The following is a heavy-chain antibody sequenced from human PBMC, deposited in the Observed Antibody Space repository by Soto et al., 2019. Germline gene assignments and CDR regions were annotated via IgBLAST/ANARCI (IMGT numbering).Heavy chain of an antibody. CDR2: IGANNGKI. CDR3: ARETIPQMYYYATDV. V-gene: IGHV1-18*01. D-gene: IGHD3-16*01. Sequence: QVQLVQSGAEVREPGASVKFSCKASGYTFTNYGISWVSEAPGRGREWIGWIGANNGKIQYAQKVQGRITMTKNTPTSKDVMELRSLRSSDTAVYYWARETIPQMYYYATDVWGQGTTVIVSS. CDR1: GYTFTNYG. J-gene: IGHJ6*02.